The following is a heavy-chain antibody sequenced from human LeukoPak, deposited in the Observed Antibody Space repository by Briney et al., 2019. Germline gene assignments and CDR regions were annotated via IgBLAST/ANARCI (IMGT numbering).Heavy chain of an antibody. CDR3: ARRGSYYYDSSEVYFDY. Sequence: GESLKISCKGPGYSFTSYWIGWVRQMPGKGLEWMGIIYPGDSDTRYSPSFQGQVTISADKSISTAYLQWNSLKASDTAMYYCARRGSYYYDSSEVYFDYWGQGTLVTVSS. CDR1: GYSFTSYW. D-gene: IGHD3-22*01. V-gene: IGHV5-51*01. J-gene: IGHJ4*02. CDR2: IYPGDSDT.